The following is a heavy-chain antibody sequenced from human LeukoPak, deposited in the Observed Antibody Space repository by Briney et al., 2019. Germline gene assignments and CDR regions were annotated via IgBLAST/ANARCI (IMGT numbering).Heavy chain of an antibody. CDR2: IYSGGST. J-gene: IGHJ6*02. CDR1: GFTGVNNY. D-gene: IGHD2-21*01. CDR3: ARGDNYYYYGMDV. Sequence: PGGSLRLSCAASGFTGVNNYMSWVRQAPGKWLEWVSVIYSGGSTYYADSVKGRFTLSRDNSKNTLYLQMNSLRADDTAVYYCARGDNYYYYGMDVWGQGTTVTVSS. V-gene: IGHV3-53*01.